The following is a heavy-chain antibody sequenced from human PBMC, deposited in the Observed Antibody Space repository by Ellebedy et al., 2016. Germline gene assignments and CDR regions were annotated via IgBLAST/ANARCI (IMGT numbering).Heavy chain of an antibody. D-gene: IGHD4-17*01. CDR3: YYGHYSGS. CDR2: ISGGGDIT. CDR1: GFAFRNFF. Sequence: GESLKISCVATGFAFRNFFMTWGRQAPGGGLEWVSTISGGGDITVSADSVKGRFTISRDNSRNTLYLQMNSLRAEDTAVYYCYYGHYSGSWGQGTLVTVSS. J-gene: IGHJ4*02. V-gene: IGHV3-23*01.